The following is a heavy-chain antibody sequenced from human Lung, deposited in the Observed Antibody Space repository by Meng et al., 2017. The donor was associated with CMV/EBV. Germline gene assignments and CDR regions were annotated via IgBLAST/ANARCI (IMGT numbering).Heavy chain of an antibody. J-gene: IGHJ4*02. D-gene: IGHD6-19*01. Sequence: QGQRVQSGAGVKKPGASVNVSCKTSRYTFTSYDINWVRQGTGQGLERMGWMNPNRGTTGYAQKFQGRVTMTRNISKSTAYMDLSSLRSEDTAVYYCATGVADFEYWGQGTLVTVSS. CDR1: RYTFTSYD. CDR3: ATGVADFEY. CDR2: MNPNRGTT. V-gene: IGHV1-8*01.